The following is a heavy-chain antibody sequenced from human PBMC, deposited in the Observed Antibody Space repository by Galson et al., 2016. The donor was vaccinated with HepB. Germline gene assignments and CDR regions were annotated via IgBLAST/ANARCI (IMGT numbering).Heavy chain of an antibody. Sequence: SVKVSCKASGYTFTGYYMHWVRQAPGQGLEWMGWINPNSGGTNYAQKFQGWVTTTRDTSISTAYMALSRLRSDDTAVYYCAKDNRHWFDPWGQGTLVTVSS. J-gene: IGHJ5*02. CDR2: INPNSGGT. CDR1: GYTFTGYY. CDR3: AKDNRHWFDP. V-gene: IGHV1-2*04. D-gene: IGHD2/OR15-2a*01.